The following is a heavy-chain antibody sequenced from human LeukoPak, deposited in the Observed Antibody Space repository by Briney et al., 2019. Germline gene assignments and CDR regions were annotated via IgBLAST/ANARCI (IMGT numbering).Heavy chain of an antibody. V-gene: IGHV3-23*01. CDR2: ISGSGGST. CDR3: AKGGSWYYFDY. D-gene: IGHD6-13*01. J-gene: IGHJ4*02. CDR1: GFNFSSYA. Sequence: QTGGSLRLSCAASGFNFSSYAMSWVRQAPGKGLEWVSTISGSGGSTYYADSVKGRFTISRDNSKNTLYLQMNSLRAEDTAVYYCAKGGSWYYFDYWGQGTLVTVSS.